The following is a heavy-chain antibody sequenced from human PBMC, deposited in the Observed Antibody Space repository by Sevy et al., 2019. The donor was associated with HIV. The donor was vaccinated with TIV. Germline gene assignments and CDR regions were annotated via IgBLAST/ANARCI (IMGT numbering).Heavy chain of an antibody. CDR2: IKSKIDGGAI. J-gene: IGHJ6*02. CDR1: GFTFSSAW. D-gene: IGHD5-12*01. CDR3: ITHPGYRGYDEEVINYYYYGMDV. Sequence: GGSLRLSCAASGFTFSSAWMSWVRQAPGKGLEWVGRIKSKIDGGAIDYAAPVKGRFSISREDSKNTVYLQMNSLKTEDTAVYYCITHPGYRGYDEEVINYYYYGMDVWGQGTTVTVSS. V-gene: IGHV3-15*01.